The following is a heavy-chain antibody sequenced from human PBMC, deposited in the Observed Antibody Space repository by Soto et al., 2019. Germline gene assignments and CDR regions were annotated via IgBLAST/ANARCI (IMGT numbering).Heavy chain of an antibody. V-gene: IGHV3-7*03. CDR3: ARDGQDSSSPTPIFDY. D-gene: IGHD6-6*01. CDR2: IKQDGSEK. J-gene: IGHJ4*02. Sequence: PGGSLRLSCAASGFTFSSYWMSWVRQAPGKGLEWVANIKQDGSEKYYVDSVKGRFTISRDNAKNSLCLQMNSLRAEDTAVYYCARDGQDSSSPTPIFDYWGQGTLVTVSS. CDR1: GFTFSSYW.